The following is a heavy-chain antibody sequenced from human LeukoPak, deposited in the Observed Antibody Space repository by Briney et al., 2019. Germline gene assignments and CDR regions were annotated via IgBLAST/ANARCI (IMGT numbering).Heavy chain of an antibody. J-gene: IGHJ3*02. V-gene: IGHV4-59*08. Sequence: SETLSLTCTVSGGSISSYYWSWIRQPPGKGLEWIGYIYYSGSTNYNPSLKSRVTISVDTSKNQFSLKLSSVTAADTAVYYCARQAVYDYVWGITDAFDIWGQGTMVTVSS. CDR1: GGSISSYY. CDR3: ARQAVYDYVWGITDAFDI. D-gene: IGHD3-16*01. CDR2: IYYSGST.